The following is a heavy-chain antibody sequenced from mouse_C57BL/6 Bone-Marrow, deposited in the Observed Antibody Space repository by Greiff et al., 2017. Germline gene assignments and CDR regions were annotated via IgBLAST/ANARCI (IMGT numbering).Heavy chain of an antibody. CDR3: ARSSGQRFAY. CDR1: GYTFTSYG. Sequence: VQLVESGAELARPGASVKLSCKASGYTFTSYGISWVKQRTGQGLEWIGEIYPRSGNTYYNEKFKGKATLTADKSSSTAYMELRSLTSEDSAVYFCARSSGQRFAYWGQGTLVTVSA. D-gene: IGHD3-2*02. J-gene: IGHJ3*01. CDR2: IYPRSGNT. V-gene: IGHV1-81*01.